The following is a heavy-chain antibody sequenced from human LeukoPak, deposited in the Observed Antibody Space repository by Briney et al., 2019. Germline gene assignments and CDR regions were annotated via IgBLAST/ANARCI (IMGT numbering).Heavy chain of an antibody. D-gene: IGHD5-18*01. CDR1: GFTFSSHA. J-gene: IGHJ4*02. Sequence: GGSLRLSCGASGFTFSSHAMSWVRQVPGKGLEWVSAISGSGGSTYYADSVKGRFTISRDNSKNTLYLQMNSLRAEDTAVYYCANRGTGYSYGVRDYWGQGTLVTVSS. V-gene: IGHV3-23*01. CDR3: ANRGTGYSYGVRDY. CDR2: ISGSGGST.